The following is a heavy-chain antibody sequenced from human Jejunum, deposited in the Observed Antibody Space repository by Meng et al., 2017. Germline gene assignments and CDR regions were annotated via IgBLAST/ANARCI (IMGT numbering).Heavy chain of an antibody. CDR3: ATDVDD. Sequence: GGSLRLSCAASGFILSTYAMTWVRQAPGKGLEWVSAISVIGKSTYYADSVKGRFTISRDNSKNTLYLQMINLRVDDTATDYCATDVDDWGQGTLVTVSS. CDR2: ISVIGKST. V-gene: IGHV3-23*01. CDR1: GFILSTYA. J-gene: IGHJ4*02.